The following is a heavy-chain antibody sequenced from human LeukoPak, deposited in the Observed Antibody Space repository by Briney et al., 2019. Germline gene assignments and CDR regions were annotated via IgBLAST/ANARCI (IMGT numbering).Heavy chain of an antibody. V-gene: IGHV4-30-2*01. CDR3: ARENIAAAGYFDY. D-gene: IGHD6-13*01. J-gene: IGHJ4*02. Sequence: SETLSLTCAVSGGSISSGGYSWSWIRQPPGKGLEWIGCIYHSGSTYYNPSLKSRVTISVDRSKNQFSLKLSSVTAADTAVYYCARENIAAAGYFDYWGQGTLVTVSS. CDR1: GGSISSGGYS. CDR2: IYHSGST.